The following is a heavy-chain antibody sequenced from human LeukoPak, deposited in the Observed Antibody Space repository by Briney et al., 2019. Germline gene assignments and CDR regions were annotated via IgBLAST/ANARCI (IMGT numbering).Heavy chain of an antibody. CDR3: ARSSRYYYYMDV. J-gene: IGHJ6*03. Sequence: ASVKVSCKASGYTFTGYYMHWVRQAPGQGLEWMGWINPNSGDTNYAQKFQGRVTMTRDTSISTAYMELSRLRSDDTAVYYCARSSRYYYYMDVWGKGTTVTISS. V-gene: IGHV1-2*02. CDR2: INPNSGDT. CDR1: GYTFTGYY.